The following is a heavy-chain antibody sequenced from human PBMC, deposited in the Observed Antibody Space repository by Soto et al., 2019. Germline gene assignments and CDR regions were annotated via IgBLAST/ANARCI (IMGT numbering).Heavy chain of an antibody. CDR2: IYHSGST. J-gene: IGHJ6*02. CDR3: ARALLDQLPGPSGYYYYYGMDV. V-gene: IGHV4-30-2*01. CDR1: GGSISSGGYS. D-gene: IGHD2-2*01. Sequence: PSETLSLTCAVSGGSISSGGYSWSWIRQPPGKGLEWIGYIYHSGSTYYNPSLKSRVTISVDRSKNQFSLKLSSVTAADTAVYYCARALLDQLPGPSGYYYYYGMDVWGQGTAVTVSS.